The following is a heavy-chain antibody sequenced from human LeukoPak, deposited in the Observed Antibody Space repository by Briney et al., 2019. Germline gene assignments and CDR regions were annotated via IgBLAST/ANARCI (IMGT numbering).Heavy chain of an antibody. J-gene: IGHJ4*02. CDR1: GCTFAAHH. V-gene: IGHV1-2*02. CDR3: SGRYGPGPV. Sequence: GASVKVSCKASGCTFAAHHIHWVRQAPGQGLEWMGWILPDGRDTKYSQKFQDRMTLTSDTSTNTAYMELSSLIPDDTAVYYCSGRYGPGPVWGQGTLISASP. D-gene: IGHD3-10*01. CDR2: ILPDGRDT.